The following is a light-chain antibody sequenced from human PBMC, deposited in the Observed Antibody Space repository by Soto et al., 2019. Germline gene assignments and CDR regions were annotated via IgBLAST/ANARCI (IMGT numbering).Light chain of an antibody. J-gene: IGKJ4*01. CDR1: QSISNSY. CDR2: GAS. Sequence: ELVFTQSPGTLSLSPGEGATLSCRASQSISNSYLAWYQQKPGQAPRLLIYGASSRATGIPDRFSGSGSGTDFTLTISRLEPEDFAVYFCQQYDSSPLTFGGGTKVDIK. CDR3: QQYDSSPLT. V-gene: IGKV3-20*01.